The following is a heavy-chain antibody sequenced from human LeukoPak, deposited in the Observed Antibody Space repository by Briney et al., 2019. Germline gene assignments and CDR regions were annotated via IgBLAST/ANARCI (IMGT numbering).Heavy chain of an antibody. J-gene: IGHJ4*02. D-gene: IGHD6-13*01. CDR3: ARSSSGSWYSLDY. CDR1: GYTFTGYY. Sequence: PRASVKVSCKASGYTFTGYYMHWVRQAPGQGLEWMGWINPNSGGTNYAQKFQGWVTMTRDTSISTAYMELSRLRSDDTAVYYCARSSSGSWYSLDYWGQGTLVTVSS. CDR2: INPNSGGT. V-gene: IGHV1-2*04.